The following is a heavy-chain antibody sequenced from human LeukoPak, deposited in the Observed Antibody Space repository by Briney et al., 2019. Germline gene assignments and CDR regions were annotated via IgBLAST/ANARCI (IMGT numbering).Heavy chain of an antibody. Sequence: GGSLRLFCAASGFTFSSYSMNWVRQAPGKGLEWVSSISSSSNYIYYADSVKGRFTISRDNAKNSLYLQMNSLRAEDTAVYYCARDPRAHSYGTGLDYWGQGTLVTVSS. D-gene: IGHD5-18*01. V-gene: IGHV3-21*01. CDR3: ARDPRAHSYGTGLDY. CDR1: GFTFSSYS. J-gene: IGHJ4*02. CDR2: ISSSSNYI.